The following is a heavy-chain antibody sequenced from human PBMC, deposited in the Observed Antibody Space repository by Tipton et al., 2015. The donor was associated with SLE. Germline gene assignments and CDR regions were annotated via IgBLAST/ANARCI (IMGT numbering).Heavy chain of an antibody. Sequence: QLVQSGAEVRRPGASVRVSCKASGYTLTDYSIHWVRQAPGQGLEWMGWIIPKSGDTKYGQKFQGRVTMTRDTSISTAYMELSSLRSDDTAVYYCAREERVKQQLVADAFDIWGQGTMVTVSS. CDR2: IIPKSGDT. D-gene: IGHD6-13*01. V-gene: IGHV1-2*02. CDR3: AREERVKQQLVADAFDI. J-gene: IGHJ3*02. CDR1: GYTLTDYS.